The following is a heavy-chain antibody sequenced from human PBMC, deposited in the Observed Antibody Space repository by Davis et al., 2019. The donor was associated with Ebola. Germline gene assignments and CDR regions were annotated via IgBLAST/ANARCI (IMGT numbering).Heavy chain of an antibody. CDR2: IYYSGST. D-gene: IGHD6-13*01. CDR1: GGSISSYY. CDR3: ASLGIAAAGRGPYYYYGMDV. V-gene: IGHV4-59*08. J-gene: IGHJ6*02. Sequence: MPGGSLRLSCTVSGGSISSYYWSWIRQPPGKGLEWIGYIYYSGSTNYNPSLKSRVTISVDTSKNQFSLKLSSVTAADTAVYYCASLGIAAAGRGPYYYYGMDVWGQGTTVTVSS.